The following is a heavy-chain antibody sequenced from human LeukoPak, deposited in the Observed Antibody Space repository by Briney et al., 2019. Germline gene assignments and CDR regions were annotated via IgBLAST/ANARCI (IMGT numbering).Heavy chain of an antibody. V-gene: IGHV1-8*03. CDR3: ARGANYYDSSGYWSDY. CDR2: MNPNSGNT. D-gene: IGHD3-22*01. CDR1: GYTFTGYY. J-gene: IGHJ4*02. Sequence: ASVKVSCKASGYTFTGYYMHWVRQAPGQGLEWMGWMNPNSGNTGYAQKFQGRVTITRNTSISTAYMELSSLRSEDTAVYYCARGANYYDSSGYWSDYWGQGTLVTVSS.